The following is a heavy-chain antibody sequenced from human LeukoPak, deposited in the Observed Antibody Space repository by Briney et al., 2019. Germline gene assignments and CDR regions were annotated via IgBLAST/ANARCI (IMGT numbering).Heavy chain of an antibody. D-gene: IGHD5-18*01. CDR1: GFTFSSYW. V-gene: IGHV3-74*01. CDR2: INSDGSST. Sequence: GGSLRLSCAASGFTFSSYWMHWVRHAPGKGLVWVSRINSDGSSTSYADSVKGRFTISRDNAKNTLYLQMNSLRAEDTAVYYCARDRGYGYLFDYWGQGTLVTVSS. J-gene: IGHJ4*02. CDR3: ARDRGYGYLFDY.